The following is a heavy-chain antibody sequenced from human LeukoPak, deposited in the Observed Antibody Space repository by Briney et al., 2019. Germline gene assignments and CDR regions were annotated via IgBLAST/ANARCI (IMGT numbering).Heavy chain of an antibody. J-gene: IGHJ4*02. CDR1: GFTFSTYA. CDR2: ISSDGKSR. Sequence: GGSLRLSCAASGFTFSTYAFHWVRQAPGTGLEWVAVISSDGKSRIYADSVKGRFTISRDNSKNTLFLQMNSLRTEDTAVYYCARDPMADFDYWGQGALVTVSS. D-gene: IGHD2-8*01. V-gene: IGHV3-30*04. CDR3: ARDPMADFDY.